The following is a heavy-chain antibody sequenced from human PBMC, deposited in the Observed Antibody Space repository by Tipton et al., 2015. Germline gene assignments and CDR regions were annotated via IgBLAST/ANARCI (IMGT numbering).Heavy chain of an antibody. Sequence: GSLRLSCTVSGGSISSSSYYWGWIRQPPGKGLEWIGSVHYSGSTNYNPSLKSRVTISVDTSKNHFSLKLSSVTAADTAVYYCARRFSHSSSWTFDYWGQGTLVTVSS. D-gene: IGHD6-13*01. V-gene: IGHV4-39*01. CDR1: GGSISSSSYY. J-gene: IGHJ4*02. CDR3: ARRFSHSSSWTFDY. CDR2: VHYSGST.